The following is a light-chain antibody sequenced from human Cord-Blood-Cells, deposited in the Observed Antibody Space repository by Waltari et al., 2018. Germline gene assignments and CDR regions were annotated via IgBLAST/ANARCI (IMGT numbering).Light chain of an antibody. J-gene: IGKJ1*01. Sequence: IVLTQSPGTLSLSPGERGTLSCSASQSVSSSYVSWYQQKPGPAPRLLIYGASSRATVIPDMFSGSGSGTDFTLTISRLEPEDFAVYYCQQYGSAPRTFGQGTKVEIK. CDR2: GAS. V-gene: IGKV3-20*01. CDR3: QQYGSAPRT. CDR1: QSVSSSY.